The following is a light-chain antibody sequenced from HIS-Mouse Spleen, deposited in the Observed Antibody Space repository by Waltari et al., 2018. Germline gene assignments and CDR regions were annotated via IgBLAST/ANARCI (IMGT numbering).Light chain of an antibody. V-gene: IGLV1-44*01. CDR1: SSTIGSNT. Sequence: QSVLTQPPSASGTPGQRVTISCSGSSSTIGSNTVNWYQQLPGTAPKLLIYRNNQRPSGVPDRFSGSKSGTSASLAISGLQSEDEADYYCAAWDDSLNGSWVFGGGTKLTVL. CDR3: AAWDDSLNGSWV. CDR2: RNN. J-gene: IGLJ3*02.